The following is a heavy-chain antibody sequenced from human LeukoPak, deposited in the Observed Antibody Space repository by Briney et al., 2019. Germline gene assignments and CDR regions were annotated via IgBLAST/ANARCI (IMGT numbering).Heavy chain of an antibody. CDR2: INAGNGNT. Sequence: ASVKVSCKASGYTFTSYAMHWVRQAPGQRLEWMGWINAGNGNTKYSQKLQGRVTITRDTSASTAYMELSSLRSEDTAVYYCAREGYSSSWLDYWGQGTLVTVSS. J-gene: IGHJ4*02. D-gene: IGHD6-13*01. CDR1: GYTFTSYA. CDR3: AREGYSSSWLDY. V-gene: IGHV1-3*01.